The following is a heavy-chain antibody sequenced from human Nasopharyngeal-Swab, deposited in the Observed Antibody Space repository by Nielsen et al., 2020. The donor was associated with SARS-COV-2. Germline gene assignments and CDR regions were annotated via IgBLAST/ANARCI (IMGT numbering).Heavy chain of an antibody. V-gene: IGHV4-34*01. CDR3: ARGRGMDV. J-gene: IGHJ6*02. Sequence: ETLSLTCAVYGGSFSGYYWSWIRQPPGKGLEWIGEINHSGSTNYNPSLKSRVTISVDTSKNQFSLKLSSVTAADTAVYYCARGRGMDVWGQGTTVTVSS. CDR1: GGSFSGYY. CDR2: INHSGST.